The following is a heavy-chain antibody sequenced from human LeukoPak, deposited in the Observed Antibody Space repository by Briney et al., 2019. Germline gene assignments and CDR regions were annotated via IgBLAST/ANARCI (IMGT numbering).Heavy chain of an antibody. J-gene: IGHJ4*02. D-gene: IGHD3-22*01. CDR3: AIQMTMIVVVPYFDY. V-gene: IGHV3-11*04. CDR1: GFTFNDYY. CDR2: ITSSGTTK. Sequence: PGGSLRLSCEASGFTFNDYYMSWIRQAPGKGLEWGSFITSSGTTKYYADSVRGRFTISRDNAKNSLYLYMNSLRDDDTAVYYCAIQMTMIVVVPYFDYWGQGALVTVS.